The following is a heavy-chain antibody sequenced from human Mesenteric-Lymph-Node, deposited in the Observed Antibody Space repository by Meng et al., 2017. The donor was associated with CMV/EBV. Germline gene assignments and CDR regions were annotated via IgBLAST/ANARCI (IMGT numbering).Heavy chain of an antibody. CDR3: ASLAPLNNTKDKIPSGY. D-gene: IGHD1-14*01. J-gene: IGHJ4*02. CDR2: INHNGST. CDR1: GGSFSAYY. Sequence: QVQLQQWGAGLLKPSETLSLTCAVYGGSFSAYYWSWIRQPPGKGLELIGEINHNGSTNYNPSLKSRITISVDTSKNQFSLKLTSVTAADTAVYFCASLAPLNNTKDKIPSGYWGQGTLVTISS. V-gene: IGHV4-34*01.